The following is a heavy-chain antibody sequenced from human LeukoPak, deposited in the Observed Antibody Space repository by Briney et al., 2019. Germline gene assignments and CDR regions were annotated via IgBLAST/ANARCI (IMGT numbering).Heavy chain of an antibody. V-gene: IGHV4-31*03. D-gene: IGHD6-19*01. CDR1: GGSISSGGYY. CDR2: IYYSGST. J-gene: IGHJ4*02. Sequence: TLSLTXTVSGGSISSGGYYWSWIRQHPGKGLEWIGYIYYSGSTYYNPSLKSRVTISVDTSKNQFSLKLSSVTAADTAVYYCARGLSVAGTDYWGQGTLVTVSS. CDR3: ARGLSVAGTDY.